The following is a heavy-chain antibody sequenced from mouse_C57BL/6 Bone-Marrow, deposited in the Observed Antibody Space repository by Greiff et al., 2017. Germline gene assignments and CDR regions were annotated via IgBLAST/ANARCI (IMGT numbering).Heavy chain of an antibody. J-gene: IGHJ3*01. CDR2: IDPENGDT. D-gene: IGHD1-2*01. CDR1: GFNIKDDY. V-gene: IGHV14-4*01. Sequence: EVQLQQSGAELVRPGASVKLSCTASGFNIKDDYMHWVKQRPEQGLEWIGWIDPENGDTEYASKFQGKATITDAPSSNPAHLQPSSLTSEDTAVYYCTTGYDGPWFAYWGQGTLVTVSA. CDR3: TTGYDGPWFAY.